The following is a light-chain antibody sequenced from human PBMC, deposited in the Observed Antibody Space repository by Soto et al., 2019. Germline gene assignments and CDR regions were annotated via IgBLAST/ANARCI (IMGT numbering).Light chain of an antibody. CDR2: DAS. Sequence: DIPMTQSPSSLSASVGDRVTITCQASQDISNYLNWYQQKPGKAPKLLIYDASNLETGVPSRFSGSGSETDFTFTISSLQPEDIATYYCQQYDNLPFTFGPGTKVDIK. J-gene: IGKJ3*01. CDR3: QQYDNLPFT. V-gene: IGKV1-33*01. CDR1: QDISNY.